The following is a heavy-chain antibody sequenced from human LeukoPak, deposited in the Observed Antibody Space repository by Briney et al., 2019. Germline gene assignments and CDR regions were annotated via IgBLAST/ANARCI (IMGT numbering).Heavy chain of an antibody. Sequence: PGGSLRLSCAASGFTLSSYAMSWVRQAPGKGLEWVSAISGSGGSTYYADSVKGRFTISRDNSKNTLYLQMNSLRAEDTAVYYCARGGWYGSLRFDYWGQGTLVTVSS. J-gene: IGHJ4*02. CDR1: GFTLSSYA. D-gene: IGHD6-19*01. CDR2: ISGSGGST. V-gene: IGHV3-23*01. CDR3: ARGGWYGSLRFDY.